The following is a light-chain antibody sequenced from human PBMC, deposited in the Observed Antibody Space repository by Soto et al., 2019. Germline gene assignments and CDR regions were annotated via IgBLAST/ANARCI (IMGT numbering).Light chain of an antibody. J-gene: IGKJ1*01. V-gene: IGKV3-20*01. CDR1: QSISSTY. CDR2: DAS. Sequence: EIVLTQSPGTLSLSPGERATLSCRASQSISSTYLTWYHQRPGQAPRLLIYDASRRATGIPDRFSGSGSGTDFSLTISRLEPEDFVVYYCQHYDSARWTFGLGTKVEIK. CDR3: QHYDSARWT.